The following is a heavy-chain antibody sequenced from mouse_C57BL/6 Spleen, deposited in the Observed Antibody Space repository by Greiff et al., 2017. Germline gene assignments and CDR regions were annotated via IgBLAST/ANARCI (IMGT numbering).Heavy chain of an antibody. V-gene: IGHV1-4*01. CDR3: ARGGGYYPSY. Sequence: QVHVKQSGAELARPGASVKMSCKASGYTFTSYTMHWVKQRPGQGLEWIGYINTSSGYTQYNQKFKDKATLTAEKSSSTAYMQLSSLTSEDAAVYYCARGGGYYPSYWGPGTLVTVSA. J-gene: IGHJ3*01. CDR2: INTSSGYT. CDR1: GYTFTSYT. D-gene: IGHD2-3*01.